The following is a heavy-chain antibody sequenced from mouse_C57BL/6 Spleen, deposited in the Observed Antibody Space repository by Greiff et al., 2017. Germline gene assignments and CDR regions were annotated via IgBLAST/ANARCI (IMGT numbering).Heavy chain of an antibody. Sequence: EVKLVESGGDLVKPGGSLKLSCAASGFTFSSYGMSWVRQTPDKRLEWVATISSGGSYTYYPDSVKGRFTISRDNAKTTLYLQMSSLKSEDAAMYYCASGYGSSYGYFDVWGTGTTVTVSS. CDR3: ASGYGSSYGYFDV. V-gene: IGHV5-6*01. CDR1: GFTFSSYG. J-gene: IGHJ1*03. CDR2: ISSGGSYT. D-gene: IGHD1-1*01.